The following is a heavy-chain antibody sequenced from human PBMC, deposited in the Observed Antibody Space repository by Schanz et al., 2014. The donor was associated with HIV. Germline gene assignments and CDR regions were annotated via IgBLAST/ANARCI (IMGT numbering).Heavy chain of an antibody. CDR2: ISYDAVNK. V-gene: IGHV3-30*03. J-gene: IGHJ5*02. CDR3: ARDALPSSVRGMISNWFDP. D-gene: IGHD3-10*01. CDR1: GLTFNSFG. Sequence: HVHLVESGGGVVQPGRSLRLSCAASGLTFNSFGIHWVRQAPGKGLEWVAVISYDAVNKFYADSVQGRFTISRDDSKNTVSLQMDDLRDEDTALYYCARDALPSSVRGMISNWFDPWGQGTLVTVSS.